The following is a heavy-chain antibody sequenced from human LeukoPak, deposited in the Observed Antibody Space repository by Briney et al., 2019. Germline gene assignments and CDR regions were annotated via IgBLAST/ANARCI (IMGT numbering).Heavy chain of an antibody. CDR2: TRNKANSYTT. CDR3: ARVPKGSSWYFYYYYMDV. CDR1: GFTFSGSA. D-gene: IGHD6-13*01. J-gene: IGHJ6*03. Sequence: GGSLRLSCAASGFTFSGSAMHWVRQASGKGLEWVGRTRNKANSYTTEYAASVKGRFTISRDDSKNSLYLQMNSLKTEDTAVYYCARVPKGSSWYFYYYYMDVWGKGTTVTVSS. V-gene: IGHV3-72*01.